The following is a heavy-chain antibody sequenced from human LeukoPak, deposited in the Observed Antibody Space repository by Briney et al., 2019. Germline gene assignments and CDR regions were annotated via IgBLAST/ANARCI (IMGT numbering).Heavy chain of an antibody. CDR3: VKSPWYHGSGSYSGTIH. CDR1: GFTFSSYG. D-gene: IGHD3-10*01. CDR2: ISYDGSNK. J-gene: IGHJ4*02. Sequence: GGSLRLSCAASGFTFSSYGMHWVRQAPGKGLEWVAVISYDGSNKYYADSVKGRFTISRDNSKNTLYLQMNSLRAEDTAVYYCVKSPWYHGSGSYSGTIHWGQGTLVTVSS. V-gene: IGHV3-30*18.